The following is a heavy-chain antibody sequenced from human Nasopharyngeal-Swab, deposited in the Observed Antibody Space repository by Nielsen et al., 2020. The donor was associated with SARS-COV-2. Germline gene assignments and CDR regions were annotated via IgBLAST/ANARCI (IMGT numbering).Heavy chain of an antibody. CDR2: IVGHGATT. J-gene: IGHJ4*02. CDR1: GFNFNNFA. Sequence: GESLKISCAASGFNFNNFAMSWVRQAPGKGLEWVSVIVGHGATTYYTASVKGRFTISRDNYRNTLYLQMNSLRADDTAVYYCAKDGTIGYSHFDDWGQGTLVTVSS. D-gene: IGHD3-22*01. CDR3: AKDGTIGYSHFDD. V-gene: IGHV3-23*01.